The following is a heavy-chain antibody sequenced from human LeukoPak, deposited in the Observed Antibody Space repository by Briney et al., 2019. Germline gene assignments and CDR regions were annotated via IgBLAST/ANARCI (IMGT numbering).Heavy chain of an antibody. CDR1: GGSISSGGYY. CDR2: IYYSGST. V-gene: IGHV4-31*03. D-gene: IGHD6-6*01. J-gene: IGHJ5*02. Sequence: PSETLSLTCTVSGGSISSGGYYWSWIRQHPGKGLEWIGYIYYSGSTYYNPSLKSRVTISVDTSKNQFSLKLSSVTAADTAVYYCARDFLYSGSPYNWFDPWGQGTLVTVSS. CDR3: ARDFLYSGSPYNWFDP.